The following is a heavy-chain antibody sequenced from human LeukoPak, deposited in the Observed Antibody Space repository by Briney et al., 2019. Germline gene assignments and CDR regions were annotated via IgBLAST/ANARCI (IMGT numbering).Heavy chain of an antibody. Sequence: GGSLRLSCAASGFTFSSYSMNWVRQAPGKGLEWVSSISSSSSYIYYADSVKGRFTISRDNAKNSLYLQMNSLRAEDTAVYYCARDPAGYCSGGSCYSGKAWFDPWGQGTLVTVSS. V-gene: IGHV3-21*01. CDR2: ISSSSSYI. CDR3: ARDPAGYCSGGSCYSGKAWFDP. CDR1: GFTFSSYS. D-gene: IGHD2-15*01. J-gene: IGHJ5*02.